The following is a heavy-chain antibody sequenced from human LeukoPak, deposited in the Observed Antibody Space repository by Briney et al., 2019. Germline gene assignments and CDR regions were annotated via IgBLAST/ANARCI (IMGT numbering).Heavy chain of an antibody. CDR2: INPSGGST. Sequence: ASVKVSCKASGYTFTSYYMHWVRQAPGQGLEWMGIINPSGGSTSYAQKFQGRVTMTRDTSTSTVYMELSSPRSEDTAVYYCARGRVLLWFGEVYYYYGMDVWGKGTTVTVSS. CDR3: ARGRVLLWFGEVYYYYGMDV. V-gene: IGHV1-46*01. J-gene: IGHJ6*04. CDR1: GYTFTSYY. D-gene: IGHD3-10*01.